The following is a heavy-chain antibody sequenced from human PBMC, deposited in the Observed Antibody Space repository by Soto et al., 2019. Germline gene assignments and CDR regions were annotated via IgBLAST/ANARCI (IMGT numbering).Heavy chain of an antibody. CDR3: ARETPYLSCFDY. CDR2: IYYSGST. J-gene: IGHJ4*02. V-gene: IGHV4-59*01. D-gene: IGHD3-16*02. CDR1: GGSISSYY. Sequence: QVQLQESGPGLVKPSETLSLTCTVSGGSISSYYWSWIRQPPGKGLEWIGYIYYSGSTNYNPSLKSRVTISVDTSKNQFSLKLSSVTAADTAVYYCARETPYLSCFDYWGQGTLVTVSS.